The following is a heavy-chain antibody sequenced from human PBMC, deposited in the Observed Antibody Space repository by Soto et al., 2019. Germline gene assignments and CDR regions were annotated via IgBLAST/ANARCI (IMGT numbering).Heavy chain of an antibody. CDR3: SGRVLAASGVLD. D-gene: IGHD3-3*02. V-gene: IGHV1-69*12. CDR2: IIPIIGKA. CDR1: GGTFSSYA. Sequence: QVQLVQSGAEVKKPGSSVKVSCKASGGTFSSYAISWVRQAPGQGLEWMGGIIPIIGKAKYAQKFQGRVTITADEYPSTAYMERSSLGAEDTAVYYCSGRVLAASGVLDWGQGTLVTVSS. J-gene: IGHJ4*02.